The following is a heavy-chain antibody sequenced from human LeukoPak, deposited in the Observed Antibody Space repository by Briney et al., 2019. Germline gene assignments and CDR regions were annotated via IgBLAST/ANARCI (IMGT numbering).Heavy chain of an antibody. CDR1: GGSISSGGYY. D-gene: IGHD4-17*01. V-gene: IGHV4-31*03. CDR3: ARVNGDYWRPYYYYGMDA. CDR2: IYYSGST. J-gene: IGHJ6*02. Sequence: TLSLTCTVSGGSISSGGYYWSWIRQHPGKGLEWIGYIYYSGSTYYNPSLKSRVTISVDTSKNQFSLKLSSVTAADTAVYYCARVNGDYWRPYYYYGMDAWGQGTTVTVSS.